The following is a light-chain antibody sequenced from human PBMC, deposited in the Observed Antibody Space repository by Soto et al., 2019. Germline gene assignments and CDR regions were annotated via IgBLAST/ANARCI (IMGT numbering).Light chain of an antibody. CDR3: QQYDIRLLT. Sequence: DIQVTQYPSSLSASVGDRVTITCQASQDISNYLNWYQQKPGKAPKLLIYDASNLETGVPSRFSGSGSGTDFTFTISSLQPEDIATYYCQQYDIRLLTLGGGSKVDIK. CDR1: QDISNY. V-gene: IGKV1-33*01. J-gene: IGKJ4*01. CDR2: DAS.